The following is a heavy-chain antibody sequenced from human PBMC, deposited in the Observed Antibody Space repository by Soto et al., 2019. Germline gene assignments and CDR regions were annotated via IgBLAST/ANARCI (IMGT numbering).Heavy chain of an antibody. CDR2: IYWDDAK. D-gene: IGHD3-16*02. J-gene: IGHJ6*02. Sequence: QITLKESGPALVKPTQTLTLTCTFSGFSLTTTGVGVAWIRQPPGEALEWLALIYWDDAKRYTPSLRSRLTSKKDASKNQVVLEVINMHPADTPTYYCAHISKVDRYRTIYGMDVWGQGATVTVSS. V-gene: IGHV2-5*02. CDR3: AHISKVDRYRTIYGMDV. CDR1: GFSLTTTGVG.